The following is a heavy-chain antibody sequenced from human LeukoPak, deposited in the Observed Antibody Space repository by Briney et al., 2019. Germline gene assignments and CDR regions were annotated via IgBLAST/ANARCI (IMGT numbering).Heavy chain of an antibody. CDR1: GFTFSSYW. CDR2: IKQDGSEK. J-gene: IGHJ4*02. Sequence: PGGSLRLSCAASGFTFSSYWMSWVRQAPGKGLEWVANIKQDGSEKYYVDSVKGRFTISRDNAKNSLYLQMNSLRAEDTAVYYCARDYGTRITIFGVVNTSFDYWGQGTLVTVSS. D-gene: IGHD3-3*01. V-gene: IGHV3-7*01. CDR3: ARDYGTRITIFGVVNTSFDY.